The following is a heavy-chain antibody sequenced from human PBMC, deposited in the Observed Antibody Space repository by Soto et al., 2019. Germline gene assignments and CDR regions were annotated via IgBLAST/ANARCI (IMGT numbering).Heavy chain of an antibody. D-gene: IGHD2-8*02. CDR3: VALGAHIF. CDR1: GFTFSNYD. Sequence: EVQLVESGGGLVQPGGSLRLSCVVSGFTFSNYDMHWVRQATGKGLEWVSAIASAGDTYYADSVKGRFTISRENAGDSLFLQMSSLRVGDTAVCYCVALGAHIFWGQGTLVTVSS. CDR2: IASAGDT. J-gene: IGHJ4*02. V-gene: IGHV3-13*04.